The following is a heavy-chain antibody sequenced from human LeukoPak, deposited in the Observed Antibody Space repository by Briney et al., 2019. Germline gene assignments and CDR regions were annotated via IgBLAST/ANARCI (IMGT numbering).Heavy chain of an antibody. CDR3: AKEAYYYDSRGYHNYYYYGMDV. J-gene: IGHJ6*02. CDR2: ISHDGSNK. D-gene: IGHD3-22*01. Sequence: GGSLRLSCAASGFTFSSYGMHWVRQAPGKGLEWVASISHDGSNKYYADSVRGRFTISRDNSKNTLYLQMNSLRAEDTAVYSCAKEAYYYDSRGYHNYYYYGMDVWGQGTTVTVSS. V-gene: IGHV3-30*18. CDR1: GFTFSSYG.